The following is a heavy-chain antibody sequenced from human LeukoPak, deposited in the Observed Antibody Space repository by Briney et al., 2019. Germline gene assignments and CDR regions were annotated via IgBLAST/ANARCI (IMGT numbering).Heavy chain of an antibody. CDR1: GGSISSGDYY. CDR3: ARARGGYDYVWGSYRYTSGWFDP. V-gene: IGHV4-30-4*08. J-gene: IGHJ5*02. D-gene: IGHD3-16*02. Sequence: PSQTLSLTCTVSGGSISSGDYYWSWIRQPPGKGLEWIGYIYFGGSTYYNPSLKSRVTISGDTSKNQFSLKLRSVTAADTVVYYCARARGGYDYVWGSYRYTSGWFDPWGQGTLVTVSS. CDR2: IYFGGST.